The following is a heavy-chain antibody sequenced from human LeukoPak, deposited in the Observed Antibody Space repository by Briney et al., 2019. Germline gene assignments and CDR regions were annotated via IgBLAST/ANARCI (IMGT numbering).Heavy chain of an antibody. V-gene: IGHV1-18*01. CDR3: VRVPRDYDSSGFLL. CDR2: ISAYNGKT. J-gene: IGHJ4*02. D-gene: IGHD3-22*01. CDR1: GYTLISYG. Sequence: ASVKVSCKASGYTLISYGMSWVRQAPGQGLEWMGWISAYNGKTQFAQKFQGRVTMTTDTTTSTAYMEPRSLRSDDTAVYYCVRVPRDYDSSGFLLWGQGTVVTVSS.